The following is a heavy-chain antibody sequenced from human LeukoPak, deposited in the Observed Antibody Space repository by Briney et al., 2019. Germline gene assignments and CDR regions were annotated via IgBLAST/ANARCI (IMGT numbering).Heavy chain of an antibody. J-gene: IGHJ5*02. D-gene: IGHD1-26*01. V-gene: IGHV3-21*01. CDR2: TSSGSAYI. CDR3: ARDGGGTTQRRGWFDP. CDR1: GFTFSSYS. Sequence: GGSLRLSCAASGFTFSSYSRKWVRQAPGKGLEWVASTSSGSAYIYYADSVKGRFTISRDNAKNSLYLQMNSLRAEDTALYYCARDGGGTTQRRGWFDPWGQGTLVTVSS.